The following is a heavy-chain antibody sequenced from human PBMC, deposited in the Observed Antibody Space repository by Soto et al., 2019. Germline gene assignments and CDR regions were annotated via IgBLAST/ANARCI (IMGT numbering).Heavy chain of an antibody. CDR3: ARDRATMVRGVIPRWFDP. D-gene: IGHD3-10*01. CDR1: GGSISSGPYS. V-gene: IGHV4-39*07. J-gene: IGHJ5*02. Sequence: SETLSLTCTVSGGSISSGPYSWGWIRQPPGEGLEWIGTFYYSGSTHYNPSLESRVTISVDTSKNQFSLKLSSVTAADTAVYYCARDRATMVRGVIPRWFDPWGQGTLVTVAS. CDR2: FYYSGST.